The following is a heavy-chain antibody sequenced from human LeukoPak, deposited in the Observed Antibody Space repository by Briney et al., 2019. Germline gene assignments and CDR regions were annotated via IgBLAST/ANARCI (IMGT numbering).Heavy chain of an antibody. V-gene: IGHV4-59*12. Sequence: SETLSLTCTVSGGSISSYYWSWIRQPPGKGLEWIGYIYYSGSTNYNPSLKSRVTISVDTSKNQFSLKLSSVTAADAAVYYCARVWELSDAFDIWGQGTMVTVSS. CDR3: ARVWELSDAFDI. CDR2: IYYSGST. J-gene: IGHJ3*02. CDR1: GGSISSYY. D-gene: IGHD1-26*01.